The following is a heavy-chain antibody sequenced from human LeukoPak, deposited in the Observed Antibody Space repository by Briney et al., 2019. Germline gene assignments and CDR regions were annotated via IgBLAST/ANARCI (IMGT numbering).Heavy chain of an antibody. J-gene: IGHJ5*02. CDR2: INPSGGST. Sequence: ASVKVSCKASGYTFTSYYMHWVRQAPGQGLEWMGIINPSGGSTSYAQKFQGRVTMTRDTSISTAYMELSRLRSDDTAVYYCARETCSSTSCYHNNWFDPWGQGTLVTVSS. D-gene: IGHD2-2*01. CDR3: ARETCSSTSCYHNNWFDP. CDR1: GYTFTSYY. V-gene: IGHV1-46*01.